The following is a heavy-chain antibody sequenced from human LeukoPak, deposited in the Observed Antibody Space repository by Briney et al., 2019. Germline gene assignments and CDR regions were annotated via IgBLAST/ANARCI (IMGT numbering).Heavy chain of an antibody. CDR3: ARDEGSLQSGKYWATGYYGMDV. Sequence: GGSLRLSCAASGFTVSSTYMNWVRQAPGKGLEWVSVIYTGGITYYTDSVKGRFTISRDNSKNTLYLQMNSLRAEDTAVYYCARDEGSLQSGKYWATGYYGMDVWGQGTTVTVSS. J-gene: IGHJ6*02. D-gene: IGHD1-26*01. CDR2: IYTGGIT. V-gene: IGHV3-53*01. CDR1: GFTVSSTY.